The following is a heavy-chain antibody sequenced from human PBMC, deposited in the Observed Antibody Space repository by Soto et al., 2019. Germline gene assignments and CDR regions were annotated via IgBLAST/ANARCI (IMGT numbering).Heavy chain of an antibody. J-gene: IGHJ4*02. CDR3: AKDMVAVPGPSDY. V-gene: IGHV3-23*01. CDR1: GFTFSSYA. Sequence: GGSLRLSCAASGFTFSSYAMSWVRQAPGKGLEWVSAISGRGGSTCFVDSVKGRFTISRDTSKNTLYLQMNSLRAEDTAVYYCAKDMVAVPGPSDYWGQGTRVTVSS. CDR2: ISGRGGST. D-gene: IGHD6-19*01.